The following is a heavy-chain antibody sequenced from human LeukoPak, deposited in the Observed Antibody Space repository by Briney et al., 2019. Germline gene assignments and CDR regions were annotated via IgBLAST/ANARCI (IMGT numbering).Heavy chain of an antibody. D-gene: IGHD3-22*01. CDR2: IKSKTDGGTT. CDR3: TTDSYYYDSSGYSDY. J-gene: IGHJ4*02. V-gene: IGHV3-15*07. CDR1: GFTFSNAW. Sequence: PGGSLRLSCAASGFTFSNAWMNWVRQAPGKGLEWVGRIKSKTDGGTTDYAAPVKGRFTISRDDSKNTLYLQMNSLKTGDTAVYYCTTDSYYYDSSGYSDYWGQGTLVTVSS.